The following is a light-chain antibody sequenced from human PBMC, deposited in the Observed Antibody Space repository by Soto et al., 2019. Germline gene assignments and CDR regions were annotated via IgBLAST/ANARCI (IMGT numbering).Light chain of an antibody. Sequence: EIVLTQSPGTLSLSPGERATLSCRASQSVSSNYLAWYQQKPGQAPRLLIYGASSRATGIPDRFSGSGSGTEFTLTISRLEPEDLAVYYCQQYGGSPRTFGQGTKVDI. CDR3: QQYGGSPRT. V-gene: IGKV3-20*01. CDR1: QSVSSNY. CDR2: GAS. J-gene: IGKJ1*01.